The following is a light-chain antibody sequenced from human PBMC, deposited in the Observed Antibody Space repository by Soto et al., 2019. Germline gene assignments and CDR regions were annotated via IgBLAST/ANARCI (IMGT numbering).Light chain of an antibody. V-gene: IGKV1-8*01. Sequence: AIRLTQSPSSLSASTGDRRTITCRASQGVSSYLAWYQQKPGKAPKLLIYDAFTLQSGVPSRFSGSGSGTDFTLTISCLQSEDSATYYCQQYYSHPPTFGQGTKVDI. CDR2: DAF. CDR1: QGVSSY. CDR3: QQYYSHPPT. J-gene: IGKJ1*01.